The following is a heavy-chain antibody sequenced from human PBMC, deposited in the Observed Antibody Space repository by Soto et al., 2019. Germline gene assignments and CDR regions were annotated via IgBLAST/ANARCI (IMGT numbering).Heavy chain of an antibody. CDR3: ASVPTYYYDSSGYYYAVYFDY. CDR2: IYYSGST. Sequence: TSDTLSLTCTVSGGSISSGDYYWSWIRQPPGKGLEWIGYIYYSGSTYYNPSLKSRVTISVDTSKNQFSLKLSSVTAADTAVYFCASVPTYYYDSSGYYYAVYFDYWGQGTLVTVS. J-gene: IGHJ4*02. D-gene: IGHD3-22*01. V-gene: IGHV4-30-4*02. CDR1: GGSISSGDYY.